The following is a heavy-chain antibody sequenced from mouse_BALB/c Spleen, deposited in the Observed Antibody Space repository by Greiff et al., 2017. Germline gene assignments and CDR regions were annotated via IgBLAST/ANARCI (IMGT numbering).Heavy chain of an antibody. V-gene: IGHV2-2*02. CDR3: ARKRDGNYVPYAMDY. Sequence: VKLMESGPGLVQPSQSLSITCTVSGFSLTSYGVHWVRQSPGKGLEWLGVIWSGGSTDYNAAFISRLSISKDNSKSQVFFKMNSLQANDTAIYYCARKRDGNYVPYAMDYWGQGTSVTVSS. J-gene: IGHJ4*01. CDR1: GFSLTSYG. CDR2: IWSGGST. D-gene: IGHD2-1*01.